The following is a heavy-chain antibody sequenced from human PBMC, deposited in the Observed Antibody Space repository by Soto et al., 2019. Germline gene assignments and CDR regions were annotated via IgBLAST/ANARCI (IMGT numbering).Heavy chain of an antibody. J-gene: IGHJ6*02. CDR2: ISAYNGNT. Sequence: ASVKVSCKASGYTFTSYGISWVRQAPGQGLELMGWISAYNGNTNYAQKLQGRVTMTTDTSTSTAYMELRSLRSDDTAVYYCARHMIYCSSTSCYHRSYYYGMDVWGQGTMVTVYS. CDR1: GYTFTSYG. V-gene: IGHV1-18*01. D-gene: IGHD2-2*01. CDR3: ARHMIYCSSTSCYHRSYYYGMDV.